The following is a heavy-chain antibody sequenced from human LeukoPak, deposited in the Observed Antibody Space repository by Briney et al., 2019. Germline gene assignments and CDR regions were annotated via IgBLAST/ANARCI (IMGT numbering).Heavy chain of an antibody. CDR1: GYTFTDYY. D-gene: IGHD4-17*01. CDR3: ARANYYGEDFDY. J-gene: IGHJ4*02. CDR2: INPNSGGT. Sequence: GASVKVSCXASGYTFTDYYMHWVRQAPGQGLEWMGWINPNSGGTNYAQKFQGRVTMTRDTSISTAYMELSRLRSDDTAVYYCARANYYGEDFDYWGQGTLVTVSS. V-gene: IGHV1-2*02.